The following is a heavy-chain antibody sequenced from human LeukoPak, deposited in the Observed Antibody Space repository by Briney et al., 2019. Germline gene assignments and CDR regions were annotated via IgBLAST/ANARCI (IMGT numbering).Heavy chain of an antibody. D-gene: IGHD5-24*01. J-gene: IGHJ4*02. CDR1: GGSISSYY. CDR3: ARVSGWLQPFDY. CDR2: IYYSGST. V-gene: IGHV4-59*01. Sequence: SETLSLTCTVSGGSISSYYWSWIRQPPGKGLEWIGYIYYSGSTNYNPSLKSRVTISVDTSKNQFSLKLSSVTAADTAVYYCARVSGWLQPFDYWGQGTLVTVSS.